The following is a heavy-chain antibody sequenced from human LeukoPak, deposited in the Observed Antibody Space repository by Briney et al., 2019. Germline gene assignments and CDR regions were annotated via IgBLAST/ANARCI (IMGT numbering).Heavy chain of an antibody. J-gene: IGHJ6*02. D-gene: IGHD4-17*01. Sequence: PSETLSLTCTVSGGSISTYYWNWIRQLPGKGLEWIGYIYYSGSTNYNPSLKSRVTMSVDTSKNQFSLILSSVTAADTAVYYCARDTRTVDGMDVWGQGTTVTVSS. CDR3: ARDTRTVDGMDV. CDR2: IYYSGST. V-gene: IGHV4-59*01. CDR1: GGSISTYY.